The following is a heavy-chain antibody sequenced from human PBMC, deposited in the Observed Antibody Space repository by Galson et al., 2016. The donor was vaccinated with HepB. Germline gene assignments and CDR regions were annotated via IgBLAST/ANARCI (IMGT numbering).Heavy chain of an antibody. CDR2: ISYNI. V-gene: IGHV3-21*01. J-gene: IGHJ5*01. CDR1: GFTFSTYN. Sequence: SLRLSCAASGFTFSTYNMNWVRQAPGKGLEWVSSISYNIYYADSVRGRFTISRDNAKNSLFLQMNSLRVEDTAVYYCARDNCINAICYTGGFDSWGQGTLVTVS. CDR3: ARDNCINAICYTGGFDS. D-gene: IGHD2-8*01.